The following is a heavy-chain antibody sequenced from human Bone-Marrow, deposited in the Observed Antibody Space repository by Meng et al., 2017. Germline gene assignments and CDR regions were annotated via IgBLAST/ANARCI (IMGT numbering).Heavy chain of an antibody. D-gene: IGHD3-22*01. J-gene: IGHJ3*02. Sequence: GGSLRLSCAASGFTFSSYAMHWVRQAPGKGLEWVAVISYDGSNKYYADSVKGRFTISRDNSKNTLYLQMNSLRAEDTAMYYCARGDSSGSHSAFDIWGQGTMVTVSS. V-gene: IGHV3-30*01. CDR3: ARGDSSGSHSAFDI. CDR1: GFTFSSYA. CDR2: ISYDGSNK.